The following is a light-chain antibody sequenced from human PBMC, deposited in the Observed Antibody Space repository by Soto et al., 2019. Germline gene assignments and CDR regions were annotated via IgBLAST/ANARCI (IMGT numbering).Light chain of an antibody. CDR1: QSVSSN. J-gene: IGKJ1*01. CDR3: QQYNNWLTWT. V-gene: IGKV3-15*01. Sequence: EIVMTQSPATLSVSPGERATLSCRASQSVSSNLAWYQQKPGQAPRLLIYGASTRATGIPARFSGSGSGTEFTLTISSLQSEDFAVYYCQQYNNWLTWTFGQATKVEIK. CDR2: GAS.